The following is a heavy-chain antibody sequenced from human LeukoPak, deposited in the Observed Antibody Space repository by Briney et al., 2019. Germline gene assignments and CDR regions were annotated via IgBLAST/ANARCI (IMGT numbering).Heavy chain of an antibody. CDR3: ARERAQPLFYGMDV. J-gene: IGHJ6*02. V-gene: IGHV4-59*01. Sequence: SETLSLTCTVSGGSISSYYWSWIRQPPGKGLEWIGCIYYSGSTNYNPSLKSRVTISVDTSKNQFSLKLSSVTAADTAVYYCARERAQPLFYGMDVWGQGTTVTVSS. D-gene: IGHD2-2*01. CDR1: GGSISSYY. CDR2: IYYSGST.